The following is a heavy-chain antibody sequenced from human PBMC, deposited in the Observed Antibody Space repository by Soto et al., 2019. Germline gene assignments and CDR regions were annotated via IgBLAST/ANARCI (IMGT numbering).Heavy chain of an antibody. J-gene: IGHJ4*02. D-gene: IGHD6-19*01. V-gene: IGHV1-3*01. CDR1: GFVSTNHH. CDR3: ASDYGSNWRL. CDR2: INAGNGNT. Sequence: QAHLVQSGAEVKMPGDSVQVSCKASGFVSTNHHFHWVRQAPGQSLEWMGRINAGNGNTQYSQNFQGRVTFTSDPSASTAFMELTNLRFEDRAMYYCASDYGSNWRLWGQGTLVSVSS.